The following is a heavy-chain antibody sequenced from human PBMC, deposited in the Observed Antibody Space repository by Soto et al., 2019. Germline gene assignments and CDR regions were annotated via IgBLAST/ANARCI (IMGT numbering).Heavy chain of an antibody. V-gene: IGHV1-18*01. CDR2: ISAYNGNT. D-gene: IGHD2-15*01. CDR3: ARVGYCSGGSCYSGAFDI. J-gene: IGHJ3*02. Sequence: ASVKVSCKASGYTFTSYGISWVRQAPGQGLEWMGWISAYNGNTNYAQKLQGRVTMTTDTSTSTAYMELRSLRSDDTAVYYCARVGYCSGGSCYSGAFDIWGQGTMVTVSS. CDR1: GYTFTSYG.